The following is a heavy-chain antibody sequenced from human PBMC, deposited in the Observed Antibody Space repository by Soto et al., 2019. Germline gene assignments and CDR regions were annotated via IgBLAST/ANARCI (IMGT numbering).Heavy chain of an antibody. CDR1: GYTFTSYA. CDR3: ARDPEYCSSTSCPVGWFDP. D-gene: IGHD2-2*01. V-gene: IGHV1-3*01. CDR2: INAGNGNT. J-gene: IGHJ5*02. Sequence: ASVKVSCKASGYTFTSYAMHWVRQAPGQRLEWMGWINAGNGNTKYSQKFQGRVTITRDTSASTAYMELSSLRSEDTAGYYCARDPEYCSSTSCPVGWFDPWGQGTLVTVSS.